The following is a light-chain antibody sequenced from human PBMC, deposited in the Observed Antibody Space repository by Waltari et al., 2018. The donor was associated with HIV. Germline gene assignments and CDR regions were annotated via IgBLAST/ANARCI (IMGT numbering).Light chain of an antibody. Sequence: SMLTQPPSVSAAPGQKLTISRSGSSSNLANNYVSWYQHLPGAAPKLVIYDNDNRPAGIPDRFSDSKSGASATLVITGLQTGDEGDYYCGTWDSSLNAGVFGGGTKLTVL. V-gene: IGLV1-51*01. J-gene: IGLJ3*02. CDR3: GTWDSSLNAGV. CDR2: DND. CDR1: SSNLANNY.